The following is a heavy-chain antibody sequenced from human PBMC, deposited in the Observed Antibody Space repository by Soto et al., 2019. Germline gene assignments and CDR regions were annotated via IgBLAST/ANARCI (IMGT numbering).Heavy chain of an antibody. CDR1: GGSISSYY. V-gene: IGHV4-59*08. Sequence: PSETLSLTCTVSGGSISSYYWSWIRQPPGKGLEWIGYIYYSGSTNYNPSLKSRVTMSVDTSKNQFSLRLSSVTAADTAVYYCARTYCTNGVCNKTVFDYWGQGTQVTVSS. CDR3: ARTYCTNGVCNKTVFDY. CDR2: IYYSGST. D-gene: IGHD2-8*01. J-gene: IGHJ4*02.